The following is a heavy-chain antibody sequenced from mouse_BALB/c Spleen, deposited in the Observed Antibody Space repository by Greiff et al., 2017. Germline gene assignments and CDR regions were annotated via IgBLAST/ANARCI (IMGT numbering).Heavy chain of an antibody. D-gene: IGHD1-1*01. V-gene: IGHV5-9-4*01. CDR1: GFTFSSYA. Sequence: EVKLVESGGGLVKPGGSLKLSCAASGFTFSSYAMSWVRQSPEKRLEWVAEISSGGSYTYYPDTVTGRFTISRDNAKNTLYLEMSSLRSEDTAMYYCARDYYGSSYVFAYWGQGTLVTVSA. CDR3: ARDYYGSSYVFAY. J-gene: IGHJ3*01. CDR2: ISSGGSYT.